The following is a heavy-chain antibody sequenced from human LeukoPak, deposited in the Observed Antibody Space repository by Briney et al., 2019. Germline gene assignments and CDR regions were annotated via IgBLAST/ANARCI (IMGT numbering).Heavy chain of an antibody. Sequence: SVKVSCKASGGTFSSYAISWVRQAPGQGLEWMGRIIPILGIANYAQKFQGRVTITADKSTSTAYMELSSLRSEDTAVYYCARGGYFDWFLDYWGQETLVTVSP. J-gene: IGHJ4*02. CDR1: GGTFSSYA. D-gene: IGHD3-9*01. V-gene: IGHV1-69*04. CDR3: ARGGYFDWFLDY. CDR2: IIPILGIA.